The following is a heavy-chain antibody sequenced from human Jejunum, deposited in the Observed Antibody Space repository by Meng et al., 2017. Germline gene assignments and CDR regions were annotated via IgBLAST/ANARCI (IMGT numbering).Heavy chain of an antibody. CDR3: ARATAGNSEYFQN. J-gene: IGHJ1*01. D-gene: IGHD4-23*01. V-gene: IGHV4-31*03. Sequence: HVRLQESGPELVQPAQTLSLPCTVSCGSLSSAGPYWGWIRQDPGKGLEWIGYIHYSGGTYYKPSLKSRVTISVDTSKNQFSLKLNSVSAADTAVYYCARATAGNSEYFQNWGQGTLVTVSS. CDR2: IHYSGGT. CDR1: CGSLSSAGPY.